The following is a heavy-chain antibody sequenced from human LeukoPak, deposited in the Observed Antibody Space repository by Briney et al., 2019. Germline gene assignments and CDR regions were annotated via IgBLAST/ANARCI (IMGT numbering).Heavy chain of an antibody. J-gene: IGHJ4*02. D-gene: IGHD6-6*01. CDR3: ARGPEYSSNFDY. CDR1: GGSFSGYY. CDR2: INHSGST. Sequence: SETLSLTCAVYGGSFSGYYWSWIRQPPGKGLEWIGEINHSGSTNYNPSLKSRVTISVDTSKNQFSLKLSSVTAADTAVYYCARGPEYSSNFDYWGQGTLVTVSS. V-gene: IGHV4-34*01.